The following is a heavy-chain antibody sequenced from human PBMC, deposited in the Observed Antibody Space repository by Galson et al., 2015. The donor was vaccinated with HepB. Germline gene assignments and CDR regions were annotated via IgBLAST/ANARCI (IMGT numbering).Heavy chain of an antibody. CDR1: GFTFDDYA. D-gene: IGHD6-13*01. V-gene: IGHV3-9*01. J-gene: IGHJ6*03. Sequence: SLRLSCAASGFTFDDYAMHWVRQAPGKGLEWVSGISWNSGSIGYADSVKGRFTISRDNAKNSLYLQMNSLRAEDTALYYCAKAYTNSYSSSWVPGHYYYMDVWGKGTTVTVSS. CDR3: AKAYTNSYSSSWVPGHYYYMDV. CDR2: ISWNSGSI.